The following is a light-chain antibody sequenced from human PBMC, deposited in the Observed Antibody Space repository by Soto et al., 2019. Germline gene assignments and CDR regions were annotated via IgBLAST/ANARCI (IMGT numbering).Light chain of an antibody. CDR3: QQRSNIR. Sequence: EIVLTQSPATLSLSPGERATLSCRASQSVSSYLAWYQQKPGQAPRLLIYDASNRATGIPARFSGSGSGTDFTLTISSLEPEDFAVYYCQQRSNIRFGQGTKVEIK. V-gene: IGKV3-11*01. CDR2: DAS. CDR1: QSVSSY. J-gene: IGKJ1*01.